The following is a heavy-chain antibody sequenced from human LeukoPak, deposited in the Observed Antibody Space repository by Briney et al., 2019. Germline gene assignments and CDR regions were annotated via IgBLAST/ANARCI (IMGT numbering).Heavy chain of an antibody. Sequence: GGSLRLSCAASGFTFSSYSMNWVRQAPGKGREWVSSISSSSSYIYYADSVKGRFTISRDNAKNSLYLQMNSLRAEDTAVYYCARDYSDSSSWYEDPDAFDIWGQGTMVTVSS. J-gene: IGHJ3*02. V-gene: IGHV3-21*01. CDR1: GFTFSSYS. CDR2: ISSSSSYI. D-gene: IGHD6-13*01. CDR3: ARDYSDSSSWYEDPDAFDI.